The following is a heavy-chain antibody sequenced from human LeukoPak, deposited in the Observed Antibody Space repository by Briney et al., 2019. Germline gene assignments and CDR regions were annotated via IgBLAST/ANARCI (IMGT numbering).Heavy chain of an antibody. CDR3: ARDVHPRSGYDY. D-gene: IGHD3-22*01. V-gene: IGHV1-69*05. J-gene: IGHJ4*02. Sequence: EASVKVSCKASGGTFSSHAISWVRQAPGQGLEWMGGIIPIFGTANYAQKFQGRVTITTDESTSTAYMELSSLRSEDTAVYYCARDVHPRSGYDYWGQGTLVTVSS. CDR2: IIPIFGTA. CDR1: GGTFSSHA.